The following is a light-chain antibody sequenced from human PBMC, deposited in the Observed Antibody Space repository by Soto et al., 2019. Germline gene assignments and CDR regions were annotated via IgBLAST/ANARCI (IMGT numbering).Light chain of an antibody. CDR1: QSVSSNY. J-gene: IGKJ1*01. Sequence: EIVLTQSPATLSLSPGERATLSCRASQSVSSNYLAWYQQKPGQAPRLLIYAASTRATGIPDRFSGSGSGTDFTLTISRLDPEDLAVYYCQQYGSSRPWTFGQGTKVDIK. V-gene: IGKV3-20*01. CDR3: QQYGSSRPWT. CDR2: AAS.